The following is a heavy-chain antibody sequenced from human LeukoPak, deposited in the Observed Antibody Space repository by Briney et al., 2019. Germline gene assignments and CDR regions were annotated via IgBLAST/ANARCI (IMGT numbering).Heavy chain of an antibody. CDR1: GFIFSNHS. CDR2: ISSTSSAI. V-gene: IGHV3-48*01. J-gene: IGHJ5*02. Sequence: GGSLRLSCAASGFIFSNHSMTWVRQAPGKGLEWVSYISSTSSAIYYADSVKGRFTVSRDNAKNSLYLQMNSLRAEDTAAYYCVRGLAWGQGTLVAVSS. CDR3: VRGLA.